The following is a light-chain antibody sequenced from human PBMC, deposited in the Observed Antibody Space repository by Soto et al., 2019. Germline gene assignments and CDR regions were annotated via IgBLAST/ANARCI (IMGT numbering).Light chain of an antibody. J-gene: IGKJ5*01. CDR2: ASS. V-gene: IGKV3-20*01. CDR3: QLYGISPH. CDR1: QSSGSNF. Sequence: EIVLTQSPCTLSFSPGERATLACKTSQSSGSNFLAWYQHKPGQAPRLLIYASSNRATGIPDRFSGSASGTDFTLTINRLEPEDFAVYYCQLYGISPHFGQGTRLEIK.